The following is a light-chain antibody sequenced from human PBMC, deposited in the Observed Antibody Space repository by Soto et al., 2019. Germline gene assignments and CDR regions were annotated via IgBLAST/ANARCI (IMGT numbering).Light chain of an antibody. Sequence: EIVLTQSPGTLSLSPGERAPLSCRASQSVSSSSLAWYQQKPGQAPRLLIYGASSRATGIPDRFSGSDSASGTEFTLFISRLEPEDCGVFYCQQNGRSPTFGPGTKVDIK. CDR1: QSVSSSS. CDR3: QQNGRSPT. CDR2: GAS. J-gene: IGKJ3*01. V-gene: IGKV3-20*01.